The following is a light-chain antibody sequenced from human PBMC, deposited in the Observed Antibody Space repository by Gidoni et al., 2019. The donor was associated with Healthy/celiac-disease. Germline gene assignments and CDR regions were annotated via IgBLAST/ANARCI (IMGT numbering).Light chain of an antibody. V-gene: IGKV4-1*01. Sequence: DIVMTQSPDSLAVSLGERATINCKSSQSVLYNSNNKNNLAWYQQKPGQPPKLLIYWASTRESGVPDRCSGSGSGTDFTLTSSSLQAEDVAVYYCQQYYSTPRTFGQGTKVEIK. CDR2: WAS. CDR1: QSVLYNSNNKNN. J-gene: IGKJ1*01. CDR3: QQYYSTPRT.